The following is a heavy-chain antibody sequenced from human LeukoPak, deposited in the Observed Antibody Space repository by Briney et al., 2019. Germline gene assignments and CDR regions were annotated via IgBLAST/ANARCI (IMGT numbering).Heavy chain of an antibody. Sequence: ASVKVSCKASGYTFTGYYMHWVRQAPGQGLEWMGWINPNSGGTTYAQKFQGRVTMTRDTSISTAYTELSRLRSDDTAVYYCARGSSSSWYEYFQHWGQGTLVTVSS. J-gene: IGHJ1*01. V-gene: IGHV1-2*02. CDR2: INPNSGGT. D-gene: IGHD6-13*01. CDR1: GYTFTGYY. CDR3: ARGSSSSWYEYFQH.